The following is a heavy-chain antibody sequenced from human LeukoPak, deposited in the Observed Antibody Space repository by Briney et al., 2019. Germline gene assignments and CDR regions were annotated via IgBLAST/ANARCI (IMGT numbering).Heavy chain of an antibody. CDR2: ISGSGGST. Sequence: QSGGSLRLSCAASGFTFSSYAMSWVRQAPGKGLEWVSGISGSGGSTHYADSVKGRFTISRDKSKNTVYLQMNSLRAEDTAVYYCAKVARNVVAATNDAFDFWGQGTMVTVSS. D-gene: IGHD2-2*01. V-gene: IGHV3-23*01. J-gene: IGHJ3*01. CDR3: AKVARNVVAATNDAFDF. CDR1: GFTFSSYA.